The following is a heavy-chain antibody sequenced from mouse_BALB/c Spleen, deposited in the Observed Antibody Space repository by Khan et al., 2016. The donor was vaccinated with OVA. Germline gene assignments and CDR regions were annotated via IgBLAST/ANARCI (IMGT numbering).Heavy chain of an antibody. CDR3: DRSLDAYDRWFAY. V-gene: IGHV8-12*01. CDR2: IYWDDEK. CDR1: GFSLSTSGMA. D-gene: IGHD2-10*02. Sequence: QVQLKESGPGILQSSQTLSLTCSFSGFSLSTSGMAVSWIRQPSGKGLEWLAHIYWDDEKRYNPSLKSRLTISKDTTRTQVFLRITSVDTADTATYDWDRSLDAYDRWFAYWGQGTLVTVSS. J-gene: IGHJ3*01.